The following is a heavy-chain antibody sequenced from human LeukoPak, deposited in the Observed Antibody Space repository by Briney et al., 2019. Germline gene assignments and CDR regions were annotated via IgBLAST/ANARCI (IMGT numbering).Heavy chain of an antibody. CDR3: ARGGYSYGHRFDY. CDR1: GGSISSGGYY. J-gene: IGHJ4*02. Sequence: SQTLSLTCTVSGGSISSGGYYWSWIRQPPGKGLEWIGYIYYSGSTYYNPSLKSRVTISVDTSKNQFSLKLSSVTAADTAVYYCARGGYSYGHRFDYWGQGTLVTVSS. V-gene: IGHV4-31*03. D-gene: IGHD5-18*01. CDR2: IYYSGST.